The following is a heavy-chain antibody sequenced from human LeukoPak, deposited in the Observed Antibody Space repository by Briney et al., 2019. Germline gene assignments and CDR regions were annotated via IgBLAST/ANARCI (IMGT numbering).Heavy chain of an antibody. D-gene: IGHD5-18*01. V-gene: IGHV4-34*01. CDR1: GGSFSGYY. CDR2: SNHSGST. J-gene: IGHJ6*04. Sequence: SETLSLTCAVYGGSFSGYYWSWIRQPPGKGLEWIGESNHSGSTNYNPSLKSRVPITVDTSTTQFSLKLSSVTAAEPAVYYSARGRGKAGPTAMAPRYYYYGMDVWGKGTTVTVSS. CDR3: ARGRGKAGPTAMAPRYYYYGMDV.